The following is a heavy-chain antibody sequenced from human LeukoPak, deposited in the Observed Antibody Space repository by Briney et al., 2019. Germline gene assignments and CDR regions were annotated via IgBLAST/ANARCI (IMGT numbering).Heavy chain of an antibody. CDR3: AKRDRPCSGDCSAPYYFDY. Sequence: GGSLRLSCAASGFTFSSYAMSWVRQAPGKGLEWVSSISSSGGNTYYADSVKGRFTISRDNSKNTLYLQMSSLRAKDTAVYYCAKRDRPCSGDCSAPYYFDYWGQGTLVTVSS. CDR2: ISSSGGNT. D-gene: IGHD2-21*02. J-gene: IGHJ4*02. V-gene: IGHV3-23*01. CDR1: GFTFSSYA.